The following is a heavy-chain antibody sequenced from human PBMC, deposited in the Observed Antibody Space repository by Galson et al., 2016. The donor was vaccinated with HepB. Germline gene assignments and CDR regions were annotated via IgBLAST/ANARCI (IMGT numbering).Heavy chain of an antibody. D-gene: IGHD1-7*01. CDR1: GFTFSSYA. V-gene: IGHV3-30*04. Sequence: SLRLSCAASGFTFSSYAIHWVRQAPGKGLEWVAVISYDGNTKYYADSVKGRFTISRDTSKNTLDLQMNSLRVEDTAVYFCAREADWNYGYIDYWGQRTLVTVSS. CDR3: AREADWNYGYIDY. CDR2: ISYDGNTK. J-gene: IGHJ4*02.